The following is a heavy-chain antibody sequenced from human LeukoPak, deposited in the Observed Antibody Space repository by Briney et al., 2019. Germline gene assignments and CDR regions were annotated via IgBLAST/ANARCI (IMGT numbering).Heavy chain of an antibody. CDR2: INHSGSS. J-gene: IGHJ5*02. CDR3: ARRRVVVVIAIILSSWFDP. V-gene: IGHV4-30-4*01. D-gene: IGHD2-21*01. Sequence: SQTLSLTCTVSGGSISSGDYYWSWIRQPPGKGLEWIGEINHSGSSNYNPSLKSRVTLSVDTSKNQFSLKLSSVTAADTAVYYCARRRVVVVIAIILSSWFDPWGQGTLVTVSS. CDR1: GGSISSGDYY.